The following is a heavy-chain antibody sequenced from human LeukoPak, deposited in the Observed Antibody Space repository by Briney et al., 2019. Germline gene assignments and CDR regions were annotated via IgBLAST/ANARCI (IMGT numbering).Heavy chain of an antibody. CDR2: IHFSGST. CDR3: ARRRAVAGDC. J-gene: IGHJ4*02. D-gene: IGHD6-19*01. CDR1: GGSVTSSTYY. Sequence: PSETLSLTCTVSGGSVTSSTYYWGWVRQPPGKGLEWIGSIHFSGSTDYNPSLKSRATMSVDTSKNQFSLKLCSVTAADTAVYYCARRRAVAGDCWGQGALVTVSS. V-gene: IGHV4-39*01.